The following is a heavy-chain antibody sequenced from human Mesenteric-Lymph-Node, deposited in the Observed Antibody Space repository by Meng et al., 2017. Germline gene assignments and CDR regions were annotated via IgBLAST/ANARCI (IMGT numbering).Heavy chain of an antibody. D-gene: IGHD6-19*01. CDR2: AKNRTKSFPR. J-gene: IGHJ5*02. CDR3: ARWSSGKADP. V-gene: IGHV3-72*01. Sequence: GEPLKTFCATYVFTFSDHYMDWVRQASGKGLEWVGRAKNRTKSFPREYAASVEGRFTISRDESKGTLYLQMNSLKIDDTAVYDCARWSSGKADPWGQGTLVTVSS. CDR1: VFTFSDHY.